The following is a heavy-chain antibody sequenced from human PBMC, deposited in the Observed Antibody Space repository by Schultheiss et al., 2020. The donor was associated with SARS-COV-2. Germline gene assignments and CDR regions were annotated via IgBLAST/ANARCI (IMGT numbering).Heavy chain of an antibody. CDR2: IYYSGST. V-gene: IGHV4-31*11. CDR3: ASLRAPIGSDWFDP. D-gene: IGHD4-17*01. CDR1: GGSFSGYY. Sequence: SETLSLTCAVYGGSFSGYYWSWIRQHPGKGLEWIGYIYYSGSTYYNPSLKSRVTISVDTSKNQFSLKLSSVTAADTAVYYCASLRAPIGSDWFDPWGQGTLVTVSS. J-gene: IGHJ5*02.